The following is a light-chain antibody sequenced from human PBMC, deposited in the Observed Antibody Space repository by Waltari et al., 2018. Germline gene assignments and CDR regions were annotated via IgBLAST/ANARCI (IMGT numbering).Light chain of an antibody. CDR2: EVT. CDR3: CSYSGSSTSLG. J-gene: IGLJ1*01. Sequence: QSALTQPASVSGSPGQSITISCTGTSSDFRNYNLVSWYQQHPGKAPKLMIYEVTKRPSGVSNRFSGSKSGTTASLTISGLQADDEADYYCCSYSGSSTSLGFGTGTKVTV. CDR1: SSDFRNYNL. V-gene: IGLV2-23*02.